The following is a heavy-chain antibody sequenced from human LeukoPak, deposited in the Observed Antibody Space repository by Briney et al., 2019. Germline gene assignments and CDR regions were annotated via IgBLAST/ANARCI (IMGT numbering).Heavy chain of an antibody. Sequence: GASVKVSCKASGYTFTGYYMHWARQAPGQGLEWMGRINPNSGGANYAQKFQGRVTMTRDTSISTAYMELSRLRSDDTAVYYCARGYDFWIDYWGQGTLVTVSS. J-gene: IGHJ4*02. CDR2: INPNSGGA. V-gene: IGHV1-2*06. D-gene: IGHD3-3*01. CDR3: ARGYDFWIDY. CDR1: GYTFTGYY.